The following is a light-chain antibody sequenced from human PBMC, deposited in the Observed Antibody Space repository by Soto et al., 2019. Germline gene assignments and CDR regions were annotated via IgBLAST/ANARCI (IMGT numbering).Light chain of an antibody. Sequence: QSVLTEPPAASGSPGQSVTISCTGTSRDVGAYSYVSWYQQHPGKAPKLMIYEVSKRPSGVPDRFSGSKSGNTASLTVSGLQAEDEADYYCSSYAGSNNFVVFGGGTQLTVL. J-gene: IGLJ2*01. CDR2: EVS. CDR3: SSYAGSNNFVV. V-gene: IGLV2-8*01. CDR1: SRDVGAYSY.